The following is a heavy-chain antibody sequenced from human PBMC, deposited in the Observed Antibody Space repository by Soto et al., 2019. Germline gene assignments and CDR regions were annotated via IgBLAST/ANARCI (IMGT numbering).Heavy chain of an antibody. CDR1: GGTFISYT. J-gene: IGHJ4*02. CDR3: AMEYCSSTSCYRDY. V-gene: IGHV1-69*02. CDR2: IIPILGIA. Sequence: HVQLVQSGAEVKKPGSSVKVSCKASGGTFISYTISWVRQAPGQGLEWMGRIIPILGIANYAQKFQGRVTIIADKATSTAYNEFSSMRCEETAFYYCAMEYCSSTSCYRDYCGQGTLVTVST. D-gene: IGHD2-2*02.